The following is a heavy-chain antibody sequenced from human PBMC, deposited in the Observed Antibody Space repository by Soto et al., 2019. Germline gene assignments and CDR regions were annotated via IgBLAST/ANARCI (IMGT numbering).Heavy chain of an antibody. Sequence: GSLRLSCAASVFTFSSYSMNWVRQAPGKGLEWVSSISSSSSYIYYADSVKGRFTISRDNAKNSLYLQMNSLRAEDTAVYYCARDIFSKSPQGDSYGYNWFDPWGQGTLVTVSS. CDR2: ISSSSSYI. CDR3: ARDIFSKSPQGDSYGYNWFDP. V-gene: IGHV3-21*01. D-gene: IGHD5-18*01. J-gene: IGHJ5*02. CDR1: VFTFSSYS.